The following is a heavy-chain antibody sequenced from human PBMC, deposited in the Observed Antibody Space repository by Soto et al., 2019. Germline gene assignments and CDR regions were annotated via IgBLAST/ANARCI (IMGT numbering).Heavy chain of an antibody. J-gene: IGHJ4*02. V-gene: IGHV1-3*01. Sequence: ASVKVSCKASGYTFTSYAMHWVRQAPGQRLEWMGWINAGNGDTKYSQKLKGRVTITRDTFASTANMKLSSLRTENTAVNYCAREDCSGASCYPYNWGQGTLVTVSS. CDR1: GYTFTSYA. D-gene: IGHD2-15*01. CDR3: AREDCSGASCYPYN. CDR2: INAGNGDT.